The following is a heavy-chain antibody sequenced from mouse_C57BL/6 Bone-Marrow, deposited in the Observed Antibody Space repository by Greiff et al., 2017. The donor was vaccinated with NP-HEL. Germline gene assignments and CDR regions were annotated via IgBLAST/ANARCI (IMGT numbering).Heavy chain of an antibody. J-gene: IGHJ1*03. V-gene: IGHV5-12*01. CDR2: ISNGGGST. CDR1: GFTFSDYY. CDR3: ARGVIYDGYLWYFDV. D-gene: IGHD2-3*01. Sequence: EVKVVESGGGLVQPGGSLKLSCAASGFTFSDYYMYWVRQTPEKRLEWVAYISNGGGSTYYPDTVKGRFTISRDNAKNTLYLQMSRLKSEDTAMYYCARGVIYDGYLWYFDVWGTGTTVTVSS.